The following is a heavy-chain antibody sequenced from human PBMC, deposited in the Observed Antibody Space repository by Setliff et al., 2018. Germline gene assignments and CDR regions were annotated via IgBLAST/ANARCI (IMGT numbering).Heavy chain of an antibody. Sequence: SETLSLTCAVYDGSLSGYYWSWIRQPPGKGLEWIGEIDHSGNTNYNPSLKSRVTIFVDTSKNQFSLKLNSVTAADMAVYYCARGYCSSSGCFFAGWFDPWGQGTLVTVSS. V-gene: IGHV4-34*01. D-gene: IGHD2-2*01. J-gene: IGHJ5*02. CDR2: IDHSGNT. CDR1: DGSLSGYY. CDR3: ARGYCSSSGCFFAGWFDP.